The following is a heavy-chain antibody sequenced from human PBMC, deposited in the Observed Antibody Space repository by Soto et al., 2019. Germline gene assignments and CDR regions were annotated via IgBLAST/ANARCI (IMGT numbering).Heavy chain of an antibody. CDR3: ARGNHRWLQLWYFDR. V-gene: IGHV1-69*12. D-gene: IGHD5-12*01. CDR1: GGSFSSYT. CDR2: IIPIFGTA. J-gene: IGHJ2*01. Sequence: QVQLVQSGAEVMKPGSSVTVSCQASGGSFSSYTISWVRQSPGQGLEWMGGIIPIFGTATYAQKFQGRVTITEDESTNKAHMELSSLRSEDTALYYCARGNHRWLQLWYFDRWGRGTLVTVSS.